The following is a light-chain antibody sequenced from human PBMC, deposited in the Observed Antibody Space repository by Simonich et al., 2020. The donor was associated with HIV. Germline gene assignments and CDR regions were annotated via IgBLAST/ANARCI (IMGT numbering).Light chain of an antibody. CDR2: WAS. CDR3: QQYYSTPT. CDR1: QSILYSSNNKNY. V-gene: IGKV4-1*01. J-gene: IGKJ4*01. Sequence: DFVMTQSPDSLPVSLGERATINCKSSQSILYSSNNKNYIAWYQQKPGQPPKLLIYWASTRESGVPDRFSGSGSGTDFTLTISSLQAEDVAVYYYQQYYSTPTFGGGTKVEIK.